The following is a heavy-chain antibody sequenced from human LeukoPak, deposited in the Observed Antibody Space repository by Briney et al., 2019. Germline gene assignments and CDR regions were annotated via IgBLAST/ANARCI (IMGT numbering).Heavy chain of an antibody. J-gene: IGHJ4*02. CDR1: GFTFSSNW. CDR3: ARANNSSWHN. D-gene: IGHD6-13*01. Sequence: GGSLRLSCATSGFTFSSNWMSWVRHVPGRGLDWVANIRPDGSAEYYAASVKGRFTVSRDNAKNSLYLQMNSLRVEDTAVYYCARANNSSWHNWGQGTLVTVSS. V-gene: IGHV3-7*01. CDR2: IRPDGSAE.